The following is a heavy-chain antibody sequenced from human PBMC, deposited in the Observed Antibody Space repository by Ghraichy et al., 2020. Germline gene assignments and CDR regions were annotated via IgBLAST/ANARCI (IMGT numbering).Heavy chain of an antibody. D-gene: IGHD3-16*01. CDR1: GGSISSSSYY. CDR2: IYYSRST. V-gene: IGHV4-39*07. J-gene: IGHJ3*02. CDR3: ATLRGGKNYDYVWGSDVLDAFDI. Sequence: SETLSLTCTVSGGSISSSSYYWGWIRQPPGKGLEWIGSIYYSRSTYYNPSLKSRVTISVDTSKNQFSLKLSSVTAADTAVYYCATLRGGKNYDYVWGSDVLDAFDIWGQGTMVTVSS.